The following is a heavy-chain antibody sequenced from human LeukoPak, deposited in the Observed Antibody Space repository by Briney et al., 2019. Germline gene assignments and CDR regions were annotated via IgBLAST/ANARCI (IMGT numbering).Heavy chain of an antibody. Sequence: SETLSLTCAVYGGSFSGYYWSWIRQPPGKGLEWIGEINHSGSTNYNPSLKSRVTISVDTSKNQFSLKLGSVTAADTAVYYCAREFRRDWFDPWGQGTLVTVSS. CDR2: INHSGST. CDR3: AREFRRDWFDP. J-gene: IGHJ5*02. V-gene: IGHV4-34*09. CDR1: GGSFSGYY.